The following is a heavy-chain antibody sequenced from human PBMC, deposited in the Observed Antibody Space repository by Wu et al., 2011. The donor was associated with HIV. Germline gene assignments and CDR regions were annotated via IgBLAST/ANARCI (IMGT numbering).Heavy chain of an antibody. Sequence: QVQLVQVWAEVRKPGSSVKVSCKASGGTFSTYAISWVRQALDKAEWMGRVIPILGTTNYAEKFQGRVTITADTSTDTAYMELSSLRSEDTAVYYCAPVGGTLDYDYWGQGTLVTVSS. D-gene: IGHD1-26*01. CDR3: APVGGTLDYDY. CDR1: GGTFSTYA. J-gene: IGHJ4*02. V-gene: IGHV1-69*08. CDR2: VIPILGTT.